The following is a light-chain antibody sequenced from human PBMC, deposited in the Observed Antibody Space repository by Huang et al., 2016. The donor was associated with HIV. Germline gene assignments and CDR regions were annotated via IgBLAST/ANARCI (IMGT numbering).Light chain of an antibody. CDR1: QSLLHSNGYNY. Sequence: EIVMTQSPLSLPVTPGEPASISCRSSQSLLHSNGYNYLDWYLQKPGQSPQLLIYLGSNRASGVPDRFSGSGSGTDVTLKISRVEAEDVGIYYCMQALQTPVFGPGTRVDIK. CDR2: LGS. V-gene: IGKV2-28*01. CDR3: MQALQTPV. J-gene: IGKJ3*01.